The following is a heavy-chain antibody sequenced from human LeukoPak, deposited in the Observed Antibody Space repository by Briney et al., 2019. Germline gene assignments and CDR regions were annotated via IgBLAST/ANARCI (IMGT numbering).Heavy chain of an antibody. CDR3: ARENSGSYREFDY. D-gene: IGHD1-26*01. J-gene: IGHJ4*02. CDR1: GGSISSYY. V-gene: IGHV4-4*07. CDR2: IYTSGST. Sequence: SETLSLTCTVSGGSISSYYWSWIRQPAGKGLEWIGRIYTSGSTNYNASLKSRDSMSVDTSKNQLSLKLSSVTAADTAVFYCARENSGSYREFDYWGQGTLVTVSS.